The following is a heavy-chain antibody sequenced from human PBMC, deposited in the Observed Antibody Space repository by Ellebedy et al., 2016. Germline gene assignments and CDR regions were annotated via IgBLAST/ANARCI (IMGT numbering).Heavy chain of an antibody. V-gene: IGHV4-34*01. D-gene: IGHD2-15*01. CDR1: GGSFSGYY. Sequence: SETLSLXCAVYGGSFSGYYWSWIRQPPGKGLEWIGEINHSGSTNYNPSLKSRLNISAGTSKNQFSLKLSSVTAADTAVYYCARGRARGYCSGGSCPFFDYWGQGTLVTVSS. CDR3: ARGRARGYCSGGSCPFFDY. CDR2: INHSGST. J-gene: IGHJ4*02.